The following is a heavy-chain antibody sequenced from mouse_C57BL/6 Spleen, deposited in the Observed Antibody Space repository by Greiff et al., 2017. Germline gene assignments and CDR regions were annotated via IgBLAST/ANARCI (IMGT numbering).Heavy chain of an antibody. CDR3: TRYYYGSSYYFDY. V-gene: IGHV14-1*01. J-gene: IGHJ2*01. D-gene: IGHD1-1*01. CDR2: IDPEDGDT. CDR1: GFNIKDYY. Sequence: EVKLMESGAELVRPGASVKLSCTASGFNIKDYYMHWVKQRPEQGLEWIGRIDPEDGDTEYAPKFQGKATMTADTSSNTAYLQLSSLTSEDTAVYYCTRYYYGSSYYFDYWGQGTTLTVSS.